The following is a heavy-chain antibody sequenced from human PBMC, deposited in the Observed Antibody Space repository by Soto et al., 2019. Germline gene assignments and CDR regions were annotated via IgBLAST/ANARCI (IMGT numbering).Heavy chain of an antibody. Sequence: SGGSLRLSCAASGFTFSRYVMSWVRQAPGKGLEWVSAISSSGSSTYYADSVKGRFTVSRDNSKNTLYLQMNSLRAEDTALYYCAKAASQQLVHFDYWGQATLVTVSS. CDR2: ISSSGSST. J-gene: IGHJ4*02. CDR1: GFTFSRYV. D-gene: IGHD6-13*01. V-gene: IGHV3-23*01. CDR3: AKAASQQLVHFDY.